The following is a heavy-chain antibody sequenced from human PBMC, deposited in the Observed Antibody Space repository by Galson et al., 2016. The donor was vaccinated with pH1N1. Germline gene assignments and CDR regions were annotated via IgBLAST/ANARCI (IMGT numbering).Heavy chain of an antibody. CDR1: GFTFSSYW. Sequence: FLRLSCAASGFTFSSYWMNWVRQAPGMGLEWVANIKQDVREKYYVDSVKGRFTISRDNAKNAVYLQMNSLRAEDTAVYYCARAMDDWGQGTTVTVSS. J-gene: IGHJ6*02. CDR3: ARAMDD. V-gene: IGHV3-7*04. CDR2: IKQDVREK.